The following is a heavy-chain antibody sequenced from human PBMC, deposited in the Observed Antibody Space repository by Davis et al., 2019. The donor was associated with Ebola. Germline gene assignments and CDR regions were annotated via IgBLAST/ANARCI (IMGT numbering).Heavy chain of an antibody. CDR1: GFSFSRYW. CDR3: ARAAVAGTVLDY. Sequence: PGGSLRLSCAASGFSFSRYWMSWVRQAPGKGLEWVANIKQDGSEKYYVDSVKGRFTISRDNAKNSLYLQMNSLRAEDTAVYYCARAAVAGTVLDYWGQGTLVTVSS. CDR2: IKQDGSEK. J-gene: IGHJ4*02. D-gene: IGHD6-19*01. V-gene: IGHV3-7*01.